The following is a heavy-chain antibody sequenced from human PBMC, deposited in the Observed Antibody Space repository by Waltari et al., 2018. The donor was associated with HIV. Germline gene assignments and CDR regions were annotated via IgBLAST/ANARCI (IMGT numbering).Heavy chain of an antibody. CDR1: GFIFGDFA. J-gene: IGHJ4*02. V-gene: IGHV3-30*01. D-gene: IGHD2-15*01. CDR2: ISRDGSSK. Sequence: QVQLVESGGGLVQPGGSLRLSCAASGFIFGDFAIHWVRPAPGKGLEWVAVISRDGSSKYYADSVQGRFTISRDNSKNSLHLHMNSLRPKDTAVYYCAREGIVAAPFDFWGLGTLVTVSS. CDR3: AREGIVAAPFDF.